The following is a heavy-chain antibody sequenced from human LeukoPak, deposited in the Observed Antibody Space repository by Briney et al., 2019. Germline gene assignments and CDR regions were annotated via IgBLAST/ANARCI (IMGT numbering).Heavy chain of an antibody. V-gene: IGHV3-21*01. CDR1: GFTFSSYG. CDR2: ISSSSSYI. D-gene: IGHD6-19*01. CDR3: ARGCGWYVDRWFDP. Sequence: GGSLRLSCAASGFTFSSYGMNWVRQAPGKGLEWVSSISSSSSYIYYADSVKGRFTISRDNAKNSLYLQMNSLRAEDTAVYYCARGCGWYVDRWFDPWGQGTLVTVSS. J-gene: IGHJ5*02.